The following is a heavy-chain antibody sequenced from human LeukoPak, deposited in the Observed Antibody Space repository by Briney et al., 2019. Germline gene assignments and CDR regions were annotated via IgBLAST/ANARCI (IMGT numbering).Heavy chain of an antibody. J-gene: IGHJ4*02. D-gene: IGHD3-9*01. V-gene: IGHV3-23*01. CDR3: AKLGVRLTSTGQDY. CDR1: EFTFSSYV. CDR2: INYNGVIT. Sequence: GGSQRLSCAASEFTFSSYVMYWVRQAPGKGLEWVAAINYNGVITDYADSVRGRFTISRDNSKNTLYLQMNSLRGEDTAVYYCAKLGVRLTSTGQDYWGQGTLVTVSS.